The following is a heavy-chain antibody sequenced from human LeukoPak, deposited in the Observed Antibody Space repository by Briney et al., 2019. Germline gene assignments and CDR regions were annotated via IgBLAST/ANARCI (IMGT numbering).Heavy chain of an antibody. CDR1: GGSINDYY. CDR3: ARRYCSGSSCYFFDY. D-gene: IGHD2-15*01. CDR2: IHNSGTT. V-gene: IGHV4-59*08. J-gene: IGHJ4*02. Sequence: SETLSLTCTVSGGSINDYYWNWIRQPPGKGLEWIGYIHNSGTTNYNPSLKSRISMSVDTSKNHFSLSLSSVTAADTAVYYCARRYCSGSSCYFFDYWGQGTLVTVSS.